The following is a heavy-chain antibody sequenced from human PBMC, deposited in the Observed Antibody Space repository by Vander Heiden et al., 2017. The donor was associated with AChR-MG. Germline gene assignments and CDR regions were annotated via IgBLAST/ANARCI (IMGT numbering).Heavy chain of an antibody. Sequence: DVQLMESGGGLVQPGGSLRLSCTASRFLFNTYVMSWVRQAQGKGLEWVSSISESGSDTYDADSVKGRFTISRDNSKNTLYLEMNSLRAEDTAVYYCAKGSSGFYYESSAMDVWGHGTTVTVSS. J-gene: IGHJ6*02. CDR2: ISESGSDT. V-gene: IGHV3-23*01. D-gene: IGHD3-22*01. CDR3: AKGSSGFYYESSAMDV. CDR1: RFLFNTYV.